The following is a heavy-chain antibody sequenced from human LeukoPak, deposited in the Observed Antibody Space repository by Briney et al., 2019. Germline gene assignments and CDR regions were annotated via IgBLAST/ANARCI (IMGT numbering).Heavy chain of an antibody. CDR2: IYYSGTT. V-gene: IGHV4-59*01. CDR3: ARSRIAYCGADCYSYFFDY. Sequence: SETLSLTCTVSGDSTSRYYWSWIRQPPGKGLEWIGYIYYSGTTNYSPSLKSRVTLSVDTSKNQFSLKLSSVTSADTAVYYCARSRIAYCGADCYSYFFDYWGQGTLVTVSS. CDR1: GDSTSRYY. D-gene: IGHD2-21*02. J-gene: IGHJ4*02.